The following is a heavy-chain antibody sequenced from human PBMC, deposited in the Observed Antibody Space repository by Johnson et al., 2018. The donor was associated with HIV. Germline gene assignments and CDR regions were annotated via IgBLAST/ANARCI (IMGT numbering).Heavy chain of an antibody. CDR1: GFTFSSYA. CDR3: AKDDSPSGAFDI. CDR2: IRYDGSNK. Sequence: LVESGGGVVQPGRSLRLSCAASGFTFSSYAMHWVRQAPGKGLEWVAFIRYDGSNKYYADSVKGRFTISRDNSKNTLYVQMNSLRVEDTAVYYCAKDDSPSGAFDIWGQGTMVTVSS. V-gene: IGHV3-30*02. J-gene: IGHJ3*02. D-gene: IGHD3-10*01.